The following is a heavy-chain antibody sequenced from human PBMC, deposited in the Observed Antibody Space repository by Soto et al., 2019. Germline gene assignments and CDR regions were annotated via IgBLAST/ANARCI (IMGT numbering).Heavy chain of an antibody. CDR2: IYYSGST. D-gene: IGHD6-19*01. Sequence: ASETLSLTCTVSGGSISSSSYYWGWIRQPPGKGLEWIGSIYYSGSTYYNPSLKSRVTKSVDTSKNQFSLKLSSVTAADSAVFYCARHPYSSGWSHFDYWGQGTLVTVSS. V-gene: IGHV4-39*01. CDR3: ARHPYSSGWSHFDY. CDR1: GGSISSSSYY. J-gene: IGHJ4*02.